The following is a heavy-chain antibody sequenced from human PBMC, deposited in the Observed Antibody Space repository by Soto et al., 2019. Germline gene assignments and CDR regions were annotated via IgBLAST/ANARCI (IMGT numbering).Heavy chain of an antibody. CDR1: GFTFSSYE. V-gene: IGHV3-48*03. CDR3: ARDYSIITRLTVTTGYYYGMDV. D-gene: IGHD4-4*01. CDR2: ISSSGSTI. J-gene: IGHJ6*02. Sequence: EVQLVESGGGLVQPGGSLRLSCAASGFTFSSYEMNWVRQAPGKGLEWVSYISSSGSTIYYADSVKGRFTISRDNAKNSLYLQMNSLRAEDTAVYYCARDYSIITRLTVTTGYYYGMDVWGQGTTVTVSS.